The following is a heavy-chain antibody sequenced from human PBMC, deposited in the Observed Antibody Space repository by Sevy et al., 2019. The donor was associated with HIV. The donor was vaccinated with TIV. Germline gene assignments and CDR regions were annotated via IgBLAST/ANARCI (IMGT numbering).Heavy chain of an antibody. CDR2: INHSGST. D-gene: IGHD5-18*01. J-gene: IGHJ4*02. CDR3: ARNYGYSYGYGVDY. V-gene: IGHV4-34*01. Sequence: SETLSLTCAVYGGSFSGYYWSWIRQPPGKGLEWIGEINHSGSTNYNPSLKSRVTISVDTSKNQFSLKLSSVTAADTAVYYCARNYGYSYGYGVDYWGQRTLVTVSS. CDR1: GGSFSGYY.